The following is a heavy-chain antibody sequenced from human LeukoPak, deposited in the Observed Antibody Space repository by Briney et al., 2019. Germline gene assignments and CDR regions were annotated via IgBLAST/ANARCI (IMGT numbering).Heavy chain of an antibody. D-gene: IGHD6-19*01. Sequence: GGSLRLSCAASGFTFSSYGMHRVRQAPGKGLEWVAFIRYDGSNKYYADSVKGRFTISRDNSKNTLYLQMNRLRAEDTAIYYCAKDRYSSGANDFDIWGQGTMVTVSS. CDR3: AKDRYSSGANDFDI. J-gene: IGHJ3*02. CDR2: IRYDGSNK. CDR1: GFTFSSYG. V-gene: IGHV3-30*02.